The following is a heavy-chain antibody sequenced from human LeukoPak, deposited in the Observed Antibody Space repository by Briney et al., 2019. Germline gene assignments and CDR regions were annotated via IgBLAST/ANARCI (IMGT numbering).Heavy chain of an antibody. J-gene: IGHJ4*02. Sequence: GGSLRLSCAASGFTFSNYGMSWVRQAPGKGLEWVANIKYDGSDKYYVDSVKGRFTISRDNAKNLLYLQMNSLRAEDTAVYYCARDFSVVTVDYWGQGTLVTVSS. CDR1: GFTFSNYG. V-gene: IGHV3-7*05. CDR2: IKYDGSDK. CDR3: ARDFSVVTVDY. D-gene: IGHD2-21*02.